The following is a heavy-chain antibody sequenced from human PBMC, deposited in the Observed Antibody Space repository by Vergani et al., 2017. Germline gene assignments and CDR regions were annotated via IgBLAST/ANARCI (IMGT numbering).Heavy chain of an antibody. CDR2: IKSKTDGGTT. V-gene: IGHV3-15*01. Sequence: VQLVESGGGVVQPGRSLRLSCAASGFTFSSYGMHWVRQAPGXGLEWVGRIKSKTDGGTTDYAAPVKGRFTISRDNAKNSLYLQMNSLRAEDTAVYYCARSPLGYCSGGSCQNWFDPWGQGTLVTVSS. CDR1: GFTFSSYG. J-gene: IGHJ5*02. D-gene: IGHD2-15*01. CDR3: ARSPLGYCSGGSCQNWFDP.